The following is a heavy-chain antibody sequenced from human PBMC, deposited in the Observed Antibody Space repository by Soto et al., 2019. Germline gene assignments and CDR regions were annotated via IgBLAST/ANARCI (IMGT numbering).Heavy chain of an antibody. V-gene: IGHV5-51*01. CDR3: ASSYYYDSRGYYYYGIDV. D-gene: IGHD3-22*01. Sequence: GESLKISCKGSGYSFTSYWIGWVRQMPGKGLEWMGIIYPGDSDTRYSPSFQGQVTISADKSISTAYLQWSSLKASDTAMYYCASSYYYDSRGYYYYGIDVWGQGTTVTVSS. J-gene: IGHJ6*02. CDR2: IYPGDSDT. CDR1: GYSFTSYW.